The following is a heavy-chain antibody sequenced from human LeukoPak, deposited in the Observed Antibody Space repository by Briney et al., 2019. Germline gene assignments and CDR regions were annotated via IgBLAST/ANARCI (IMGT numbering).Heavy chain of an antibody. J-gene: IGHJ5*02. Sequence: PSETPSLTCSVSGGSIRSLGYSWGWIRQPPGKGLEWIASMYYTGTTYYNPSLKSRVTMSVDTSKNQFSLNLTSVTAADTAVFYCARSVSAYAGRGWFDPWGQGTLVTVSS. CDR2: MYYTGTT. CDR3: ARSVSAYAGRGWFDP. CDR1: GGSIRSLGYS. V-gene: IGHV4-39*07. D-gene: IGHD5-12*01.